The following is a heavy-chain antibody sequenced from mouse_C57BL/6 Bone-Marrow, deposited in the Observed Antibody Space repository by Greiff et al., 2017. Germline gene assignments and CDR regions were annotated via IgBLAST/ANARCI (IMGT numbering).Heavy chain of an antibody. Sequence: VQLVESGAELVRPGASVTLSCKASGYTFTDYEMHWVKQTPVHGLEWIGAIDPETGGTAYNQKFKGKAILTADKSSSTAYMELRSLTSEDSAVYYCTRWASWFAYWGQGTLVTVSA. D-gene: IGHD3-1*01. CDR1: GYTFTDYE. V-gene: IGHV1-15*01. CDR3: TRWASWFAY. CDR2: IDPETGGT. J-gene: IGHJ3*01.